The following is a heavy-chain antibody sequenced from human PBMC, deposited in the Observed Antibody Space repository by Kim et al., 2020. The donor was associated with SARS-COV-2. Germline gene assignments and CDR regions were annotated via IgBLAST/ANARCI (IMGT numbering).Heavy chain of an antibody. D-gene: IGHD3-22*01. CDR3: ARDVRYDSSGYYFD. Sequence: ASVKVSCKASGYTFTSYGISWVRQAPGQGLEWMGWISAYNGNTNYAQKLQGRVTMTTDTSTSTAYMELRSLRSDDTAVYYCARDVRYDSSGYYFDWGQGTLVTVSS. J-gene: IGHJ4*02. V-gene: IGHV1-18*04. CDR1: GYTFTSYG. CDR2: ISAYNGNT.